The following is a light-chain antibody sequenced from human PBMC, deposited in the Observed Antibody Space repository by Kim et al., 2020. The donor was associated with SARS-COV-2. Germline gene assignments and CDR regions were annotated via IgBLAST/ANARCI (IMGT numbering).Light chain of an antibody. CDR1: SGVSSY. J-gene: IGKJ1*01. CDR2: DAS. CDR3: QQRSNWPAM. Sequence: LSPGETATSSGTASSGVSSYLAWYQQKPGQAPRLLIYDASSRATGIPARFSGSGSGTDFTLTISSLEPEDFAVYYCQQRSNWPAMFGQGTKVDIK. V-gene: IGKV3-11*01.